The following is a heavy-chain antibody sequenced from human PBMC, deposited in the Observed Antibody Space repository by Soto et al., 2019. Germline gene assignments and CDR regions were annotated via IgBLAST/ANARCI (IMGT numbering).Heavy chain of an antibody. Sequence: QVQLQESGPGLVKASQTLSLTCTVSGGSIRNGNYYCSWIRQLPGKGLEWIGNIYYIGTTSYNPSLKNRVIISIDTSKNQFSLELTSVLAADTAVYYCAKNETTRPWFEPWGQGTLVTVSS. V-gene: IGHV4-31*03. CDR1: GGSIRNGNYY. D-gene: IGHD1-1*01. J-gene: IGHJ5*02. CDR3: AKNETTRPWFEP. CDR2: IYYIGTT.